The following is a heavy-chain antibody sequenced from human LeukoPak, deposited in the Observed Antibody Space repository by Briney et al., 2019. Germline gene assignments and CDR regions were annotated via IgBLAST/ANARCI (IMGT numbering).Heavy chain of an antibody. D-gene: IGHD3-16*01. V-gene: IGHV4-4*02. J-gene: IGHJ4*02. Sequence: SGTLSLTCAVSGGSISSSNWWSWVRQPPGKGLEWIGEIYHSGNTNYNPSLKSRVTISVDKSRDQFSLKLTSVTAADTAVYYCARHGSGDYVWSYFDYWGQGTLVTVSS. CDR3: ARHGSGDYVWSYFDY. CDR1: GGSISSSNW. CDR2: IYHSGNT.